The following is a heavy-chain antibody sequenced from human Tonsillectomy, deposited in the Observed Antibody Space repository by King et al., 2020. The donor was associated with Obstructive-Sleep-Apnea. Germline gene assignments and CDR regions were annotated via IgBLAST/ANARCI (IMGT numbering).Heavy chain of an antibody. V-gene: IGHV3-30-3*01. CDR1: GFTFNNSA. CDR3: ARGGYSYGYGQYYFDY. CDR2: ISYEGSNK. D-gene: IGHD5-18*01. J-gene: IGHJ4*02. Sequence: VQLVESGGGVVQPGRSLRLSCAASGFTFNNSALHWVRQAPGKGLEWVAVISYEGSNKYYADSVKGRFIISRDNSKNTLYLQMNSLRAEDTAVYYCARGGYSYGYGQYYFDYWGQGTLVTVSS.